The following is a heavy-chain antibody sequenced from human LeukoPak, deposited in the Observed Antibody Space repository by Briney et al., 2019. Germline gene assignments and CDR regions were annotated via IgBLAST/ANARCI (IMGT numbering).Heavy chain of an antibody. CDR1: GFTFSSYA. J-gene: IGHJ4*02. Sequence: GGSLRLSCAASGFTFSSYAMHWVRQAPGKGLEWVAVISYDGSNEYYADSVKGRFTISRDNSKNTLYLQMNSLRAEDTAVYYCARGSSYYYGSGSYYSPLDYWGQGTLVTVSS. CDR2: ISYDGSNE. D-gene: IGHD3-10*01. CDR3: ARGSSYYYGSGSYYSPLDY. V-gene: IGHV3-30-3*01.